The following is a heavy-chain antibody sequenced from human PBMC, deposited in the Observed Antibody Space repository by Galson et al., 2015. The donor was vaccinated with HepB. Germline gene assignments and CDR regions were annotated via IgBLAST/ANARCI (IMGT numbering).Heavy chain of an antibody. J-gene: IGHJ6*02. CDR3: ARADRFLEWLSNGMDV. D-gene: IGHD3-3*01. V-gene: IGHV1-69*13. CDR1: GGTFSSYA. CDR2: IIPIFGTA. Sequence: SVKVSCKASGGTFSSYAISWVRQAPGQGLEWMGGIIPIFGTANYAQKFQGRVTFTADESTSTAYMELSSLRSEDTAVYYCARADRFLEWLSNGMDVWGQGTTVTVSS.